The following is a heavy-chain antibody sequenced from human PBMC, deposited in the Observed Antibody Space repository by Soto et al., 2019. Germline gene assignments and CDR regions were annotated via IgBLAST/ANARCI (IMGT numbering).Heavy chain of an antibody. CDR3: AKMTSVTLRGYFDY. V-gene: IGHV3-23*01. CDR1: GFSSFA. D-gene: IGHD4-17*01. Sequence: EVQLLESGGGLVQPGGSLRLSCTTSGFSSFAMSWVRQAPGKGLEWVAGISSIGGTTIYADSVKGRFTLSRDNSRDTLVLQMNSLRAEDTATYYCAKMTSVTLRGYFDYWGQGTLVTVSS. CDR2: ISSIGGTT. J-gene: IGHJ4*02.